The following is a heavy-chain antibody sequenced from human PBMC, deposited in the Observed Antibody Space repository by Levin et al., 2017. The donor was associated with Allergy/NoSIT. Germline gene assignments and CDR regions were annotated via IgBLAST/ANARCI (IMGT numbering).Heavy chain of an antibody. CDR3: ATMTTERPDFDY. V-gene: IGHV1-24*01. CDR2: FDPEDGET. Sequence: GESLKISCKVSGYTLTELSMHWVRQAPGKGLEWMGGFDPEDGETIYAQKFQGRVTMTEDTSTDTAYMELSSLRSEDTAVYYCATMTTERPDFDYWGQGTLVTVSS. D-gene: IGHD4-17*01. CDR1: GYTLTELS. J-gene: IGHJ4*02.